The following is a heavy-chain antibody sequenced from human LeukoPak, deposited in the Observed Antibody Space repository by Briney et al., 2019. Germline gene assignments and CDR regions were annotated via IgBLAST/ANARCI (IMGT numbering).Heavy chain of an antibody. CDR3: ARDRYNWNDDSFDY. Sequence: PGGCLRLSCAASGFTFSSYAMHWVRQAPGKGLEWMAVISYDGSNKYYADSVKGRFTISRDNSKNTLYLQMNSLRAEDTAVYYCARDRYNWNDDSFDYWGQGTLVTVSS. CDR1: GFTFSSYA. CDR2: ISYDGSNK. J-gene: IGHJ4*02. D-gene: IGHD1-20*01. V-gene: IGHV3-30-3*01.